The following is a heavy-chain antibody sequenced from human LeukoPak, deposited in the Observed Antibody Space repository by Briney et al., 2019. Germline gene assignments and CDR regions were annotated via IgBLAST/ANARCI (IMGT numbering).Heavy chain of an antibody. CDR2: ISYDGSNK. D-gene: IGHD3-22*01. Sequence: GGSLRLSCAASGFTFSSYGMHWVRQAPGKGLEWVALISYDGSNKYYADSVKGRFTISRDNSKNTLYLQMNSLRAEDTAVYYCAEDTSYYDTSGPLDYWGRGTLVTVSS. CDR1: GFTFSSYG. J-gene: IGHJ4*02. CDR3: AEDTSYYDTSGPLDY. V-gene: IGHV3-30*18.